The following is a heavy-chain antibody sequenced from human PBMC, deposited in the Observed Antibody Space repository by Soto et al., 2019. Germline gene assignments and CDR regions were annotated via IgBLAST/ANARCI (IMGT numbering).Heavy chain of an antibody. Sequence: QVQLVQSGGEVKKPGASVKISCKTSGYTFRNYGLSWVRQAPGQGLEWIGGVGAYSDITYYEQKLQCRVTITTETSTGTVYMELRSLTSDDSALYYCARVEQGMDVRGQETTVTVS. CDR3: ARVEQGMDV. CDR2: VGAYSDIT. D-gene: IGHD6-13*01. CDR1: GYTFRNYG. V-gene: IGHV1-18*01. J-gene: IGHJ6*02.